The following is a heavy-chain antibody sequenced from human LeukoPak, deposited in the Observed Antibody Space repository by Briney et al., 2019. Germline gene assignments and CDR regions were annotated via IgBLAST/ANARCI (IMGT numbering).Heavy chain of an antibody. V-gene: IGHV1-18*01. CDR1: GYTFTSYG. CDR3: ARVFTVSSSLHFDY. D-gene: IGHD2-15*01. CDR2: ISAYNGNT. Sequence: GASVKVSCKASGYTFTSYGISWVRQAPGQGLEWMGWISAYNGNTNYAQKPQGRVTMTTDTSTSTAYMELRSLRSDDTAVYYCARVFTVSSSLHFDYWGQGTLVTVSS. J-gene: IGHJ4*02.